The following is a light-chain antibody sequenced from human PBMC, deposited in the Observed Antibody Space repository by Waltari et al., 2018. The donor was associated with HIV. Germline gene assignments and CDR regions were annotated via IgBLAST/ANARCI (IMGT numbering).Light chain of an antibody. CDR3: QQYGSLERA. Sequence: EMVLTQSPGTLSLSVGDRAALSCRTSRSVAGDFLAWYQQRPGQAPRVLIYGASTRAADVPERFIGSGSGTNFSLTIDGLDAEDSGFYFCQQYGSLERAFGQGTKV. CDR2: GAS. V-gene: IGKV3-20*01. CDR1: RSVAGDF. J-gene: IGKJ1*01.